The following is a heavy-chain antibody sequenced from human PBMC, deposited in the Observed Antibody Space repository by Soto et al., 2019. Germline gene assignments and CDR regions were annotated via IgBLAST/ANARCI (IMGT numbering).Heavy chain of an antibody. CDR3: VKLNWDDVNWG. J-gene: IGHJ3*01. Sequence: EVHLWQSVGGLVQPGVSLRLTCAASGFTFSTCDMNWVRQAPGRGLEWVSGIRYSGESTFYADSVKGRFTVSRDNSRNTLFLQMNSLRAEDTAVDYWVKLNWDDVNWGWGQGTMVTFSS. CDR1: GFTFSTCD. CDR2: IRYSGEST. D-gene: IGHD1-1*01. V-gene: IGHV3-23*01.